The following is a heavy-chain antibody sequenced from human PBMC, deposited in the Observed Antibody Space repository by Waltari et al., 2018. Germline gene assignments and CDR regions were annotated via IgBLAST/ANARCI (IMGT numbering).Heavy chain of an antibody. CDR1: GYTFTSYA. V-gene: IGHV1-3*03. CDR2: INAGNGNT. Sequence: QVQLVQSGAEVKKPGASVKVSCKASGYTFTSYAMHWVRQAPGQRLEWMGWINAGNGNTKYSQEFQGRVTITRDTSASTAYMELSSLRSEDMAVYYCARRANYYDSSGYYPGAFDIWGQGTMVTVSS. D-gene: IGHD3-22*01. CDR3: ARRANYYDSSGYYPGAFDI. J-gene: IGHJ3*02.